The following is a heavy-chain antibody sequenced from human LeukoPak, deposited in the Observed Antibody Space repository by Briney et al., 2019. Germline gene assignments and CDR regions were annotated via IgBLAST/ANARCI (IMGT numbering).Heavy chain of an antibody. Sequence: PGGSLRLSCAASGFSFSSYWMHWVRQVPGKGLVWVSRINSDGSSTSYADSVKGRFTISRDNAKNTLYLQMNSLRAEDTAVYYCARDRDYYDSSGYYGGKGFDYWGQGTLVTVSS. V-gene: IGHV3-74*01. CDR2: INSDGSST. J-gene: IGHJ4*02. D-gene: IGHD3-22*01. CDR3: ARDRDYYDSSGYYGGKGFDY. CDR1: GFSFSSYW.